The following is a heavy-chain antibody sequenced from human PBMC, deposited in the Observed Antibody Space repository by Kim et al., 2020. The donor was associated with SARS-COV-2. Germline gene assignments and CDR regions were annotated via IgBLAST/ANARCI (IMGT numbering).Heavy chain of an antibody. V-gene: IGHV1-46*01. CDR3: ARGSYCSSTSCYFSLDY. J-gene: IGHJ4*02. D-gene: IGHD2-2*01. Sequence: ASVKVSCKASGYTFTSYYMHWVRQAPGQGLEWMGIINPSGGSTSYAQKFQGRVTMSRDTSTSTVYMELSSLRSEDTAVYYCARGSYCSSTSCYFSLDYWGQGTLVTVSS. CDR1: GYTFTSYY. CDR2: INPSGGST.